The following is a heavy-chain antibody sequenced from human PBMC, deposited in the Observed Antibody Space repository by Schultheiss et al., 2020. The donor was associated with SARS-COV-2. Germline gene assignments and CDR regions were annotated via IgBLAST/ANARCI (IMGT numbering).Heavy chain of an antibody. CDR2: IIPIFGTA. CDR3: ARGGVDYYGSGSYGDYYYYYGMDV. CDR1: GGTFSSYA. J-gene: IGHJ6*02. V-gene: IGHV1-69*13. D-gene: IGHD3-10*01. Sequence: SVKVSCKASGGTFSSYAISWVRQAPGQGLEWMGGIIPIFGTANYAQKFQGRVTITADESTSTAYMELSSLRSEDTAVYYCARGGVDYYGSGSYGDYYYYYGMDVWGQGTTVTVSS.